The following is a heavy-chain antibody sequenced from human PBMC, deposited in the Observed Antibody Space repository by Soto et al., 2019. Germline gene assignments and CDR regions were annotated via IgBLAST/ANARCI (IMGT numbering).Heavy chain of an antibody. CDR3: ARGDLAGVPVAFWYCYMDV. CDR2: INAGNGNT. V-gene: IGHV1-3*01. J-gene: IGHJ6*03. D-gene: IGHD3-10*01. CDR1: GYTFTNYA. Sequence: QVQLVQSGAEVEKPGASVKVSCKASGYTFTNYAVHWVRQAPGQRLEGMGRINAGNGNTRYSQKFQGRVTIPRDTSARTDNMGMSSLKYEDTAVYCCARGDLAGVPVAFWYCYMDVWGKGTKVTVSS.